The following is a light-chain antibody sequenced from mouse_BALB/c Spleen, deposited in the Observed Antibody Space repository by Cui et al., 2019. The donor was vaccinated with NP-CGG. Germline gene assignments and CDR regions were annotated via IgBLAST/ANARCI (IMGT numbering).Light chain of an antibody. CDR1: TGAGTTSNY. Sequence: QAVVTQESALTTSPGETVTLTCRSSTGAGTTSNYANWVQEKPDHLFTGLIGGTNNRVPGDPARFSGYLIGDKAALTITGAQTEDEAIYFCALWYSNHWVFGGGTKLTVL. CDR2: GTN. V-gene: IGLV1*01. J-gene: IGLJ1*01. CDR3: ALWYSNHWV.